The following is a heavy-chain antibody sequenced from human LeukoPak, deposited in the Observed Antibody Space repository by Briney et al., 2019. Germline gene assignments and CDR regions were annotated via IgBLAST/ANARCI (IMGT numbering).Heavy chain of an antibody. CDR1: GFTVSSHY. Sequence: PGGSLRLSCAASGFTVSSHYMSWVRQTPGKGLEWVSVIFSGGSTYYADSVKGRFTISRGNSKNTLYLQMNSLRAEDTAVYYCARDPGGPHTVKWDAFDIWGQGTMVTVSS. J-gene: IGHJ3*02. D-gene: IGHD2-2*02. V-gene: IGHV3-53*01. CDR2: IFSGGST. CDR3: ARDPGGPHTVKWDAFDI.